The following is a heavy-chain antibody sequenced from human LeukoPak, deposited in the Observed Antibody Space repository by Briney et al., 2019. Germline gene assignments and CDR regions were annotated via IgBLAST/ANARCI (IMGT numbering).Heavy chain of an antibody. CDR2: MDPTGSQK. J-gene: IGHJ4*02. Sequence: ETLSLTCTVSGGSISSSVYYWGWIRQPPGKGLEWVANMDPTGSQKRYVDSVRGRFTISKDNPGASLYLDMHSLRAEDTAIYYCAIWTSGNYWGQGTLVTVSS. D-gene: IGHD1-1*01. V-gene: IGHV3-7*01. CDR3: AIWTSGNY. CDR1: GGSISSSVYY.